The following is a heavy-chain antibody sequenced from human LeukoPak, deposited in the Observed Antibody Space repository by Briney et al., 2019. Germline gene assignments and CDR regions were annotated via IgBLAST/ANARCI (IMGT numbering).Heavy chain of an antibody. CDR2: INAGNGNT. J-gene: IGHJ4*02. D-gene: IGHD6-13*01. CDR1: GYTFTSYA. Sequence: ASVKVSCKASGYTFTSYAMHWVRQAPGQRLEWMGWINAGNGNTKYSQKFQGRVTITRDTSASTAYMELSSLRSEDTAVYYCARGAAAGLYYFDYWGQGTLATVSS. CDR3: ARGAAAGLYYFDY. V-gene: IGHV1-3*01.